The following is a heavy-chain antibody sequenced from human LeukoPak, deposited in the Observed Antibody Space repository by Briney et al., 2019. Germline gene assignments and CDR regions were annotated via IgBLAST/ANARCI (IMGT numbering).Heavy chain of an antibody. D-gene: IGHD2-8*01. CDR2: IYYNGGT. Sequence: PSETLSLTCTVSGGPISSSSYYWGWIRQPPGRGPEWIGIIYYNGGTYYSPSLTSRVTISVDTSKNQFSLKLSSVTAADTAVYYCARHHDTNGFSPFGPWGQGTLVTVSS. J-gene: IGHJ5*02. CDR1: GGPISSSSYY. CDR3: ARHHDTNGFSPFGP. V-gene: IGHV4-39*01.